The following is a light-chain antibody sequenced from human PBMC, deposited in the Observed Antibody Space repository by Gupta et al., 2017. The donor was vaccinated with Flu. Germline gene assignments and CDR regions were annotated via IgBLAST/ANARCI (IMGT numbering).Light chain of an antibody. Sequence: DIQMTQSPSSLSASVGDRVTITCRASQSISSYLNWYQQKPGKAPKLLIYAASSLQSGVPSRFSGSGSGTDFTLTISRLQPEDFATYYCQQSDSPPTTFGHGTKVDIK. J-gene: IGKJ3*01. CDR3: QQSDSPPTT. CDR2: AAS. CDR1: QSISSY. V-gene: IGKV1-39*01.